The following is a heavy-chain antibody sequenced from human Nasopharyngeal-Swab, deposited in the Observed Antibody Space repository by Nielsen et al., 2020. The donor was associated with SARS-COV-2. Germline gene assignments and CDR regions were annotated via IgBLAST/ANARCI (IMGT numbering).Heavy chain of an antibody. CDR2: MTPDGSQK. CDR1: GFSVTNFG. D-gene: IGHD3-10*01. CDR3: AKGGDFDS. J-gene: IGHJ4*02. Sequence: LKISCVASGFSVTNFGIQWVRQTPGKGLEWLALMTPDGSQKFYADSIGGRFTMSRDNSKNSLYLQLNSLRPDDSAVYYCAKGGDFDSWGRGTLVTVSS. V-gene: IGHV3-30*18.